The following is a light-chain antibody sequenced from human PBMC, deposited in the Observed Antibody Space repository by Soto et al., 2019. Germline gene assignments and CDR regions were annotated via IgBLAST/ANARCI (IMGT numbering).Light chain of an antibody. CDR1: SSDVGGYDY. CDR2: DVT. J-gene: IGLJ1*01. CDR3: SSYAGTHIV. Sequence: QSVLTQPASVSGSPGQSITISCTGTSSDVGGYDYVSWYQQHPGKAPKLMIYDVTKRPSGVPDRFSGSKSANTASLTVSGLQAEDEADYYCSSYAGTHIVFGTGTKVTVL. V-gene: IGLV2-8*01.